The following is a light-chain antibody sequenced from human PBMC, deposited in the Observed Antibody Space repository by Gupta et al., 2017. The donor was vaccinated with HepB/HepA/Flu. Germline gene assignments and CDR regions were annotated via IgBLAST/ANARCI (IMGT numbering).Light chain of an antibody. CDR3: NSRDSSGNNLYV. CDR1: SLRSYY. V-gene: IGLV3-19*01. Sequence: SSELTQDPAVSVALGQTVRITCQGDSLRSYYASWYQQKPGQAPVLVIYGKNNRPSGIPDRFSGSSSGNTAAVTITGAQAEEEADYYCNSRDSSGNNLYVFGTGTKVTVL. J-gene: IGLJ1*01. CDR2: GKN.